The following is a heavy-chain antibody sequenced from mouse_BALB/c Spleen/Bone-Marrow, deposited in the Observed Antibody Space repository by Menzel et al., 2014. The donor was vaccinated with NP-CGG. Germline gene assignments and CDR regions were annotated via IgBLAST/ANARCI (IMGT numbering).Heavy chain of an antibody. CDR3: ARYYYGSSLFDY. J-gene: IGHJ2*01. CDR1: GFNIKDTY. D-gene: IGHD1-1*01. CDR2: IDPANGNT. Sequence: VQLKQSGAELVKPGASVKLSCTASGFNIKDTYMHWVKQRPEQGLEWIGRIDPANGNTKYDPKFQGKATITADTSSNTACLQLSSLISEDTAVYYCARYYYGSSLFDYWGQGTTLTVSS. V-gene: IGHV14-3*02.